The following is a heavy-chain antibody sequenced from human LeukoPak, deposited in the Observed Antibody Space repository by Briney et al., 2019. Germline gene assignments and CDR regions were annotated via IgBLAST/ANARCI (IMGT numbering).Heavy chain of an antibody. Sequence: KPSETLSLTCTVSGGSISSYYWSWIRQPAGKGLEWIGRIYTSGSTNYNPSLKSRVTMSVDTSKNQFSLKLSSVTAADTAVYYCARGGYYGSGSYPGSKSKYYYYYGMDVWGQGTTVTVSS. D-gene: IGHD3-10*01. J-gene: IGHJ6*02. CDR2: IYTSGST. V-gene: IGHV4-4*07. CDR1: GGSISSYY. CDR3: ARGGYYGSGSYPGSKSKYYYYYGMDV.